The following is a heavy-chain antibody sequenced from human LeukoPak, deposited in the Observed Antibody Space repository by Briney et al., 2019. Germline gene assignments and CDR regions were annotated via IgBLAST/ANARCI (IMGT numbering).Heavy chain of an antibody. CDR2: ISYSGIT. CDR3: ARQWLVSPLFDY. CDR1: GGSISSSTYY. D-gene: IGHD6-19*01. Sequence: SENLSLTCTVSGGSISSSTYYWGWIRQPPGKGLEWIGSISYSGITYYNPSLKSRVTISVDTSKNQVSLKLSSVTAADTAVYYCARQWLVSPLFDYWGQGTLVTVSS. J-gene: IGHJ4*02. V-gene: IGHV4-39*01.